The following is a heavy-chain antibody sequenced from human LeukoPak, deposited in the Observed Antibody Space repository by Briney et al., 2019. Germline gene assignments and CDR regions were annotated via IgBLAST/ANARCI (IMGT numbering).Heavy chain of an antibody. V-gene: IGHV1-18*01. J-gene: IGHJ4*02. CDR2: ISTYNGNT. D-gene: IGHD5-24*01. CDR1: GYSFTSYG. Sequence: VASVKVSCKTSGYSFTSYGISWVRQAPGQGLEWMGWISTYNGNTNYAQRVQDRVTMTTDTSTSTVYMELRSLRSDDTAVYYCVREREDGYNYGDDYWGQGTLVTVSS. CDR3: VREREDGYNYGDDY.